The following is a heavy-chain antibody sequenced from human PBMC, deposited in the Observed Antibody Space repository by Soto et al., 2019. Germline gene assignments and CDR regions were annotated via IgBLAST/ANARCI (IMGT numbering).Heavy chain of an antibody. CDR2: ISYDGSNK. Sequence: GGSLRLSCAASGFTFSSYAMHWVRQAPGKGLEWVAVISYDGSNKYYADSVKGRFTISRDNSKNTLYLQMNSLRAEDTAVYYCARVYVGGDYYYYGMDVWGQGTTVTVSS. V-gene: IGHV3-30-3*01. D-gene: IGHD3-10*02. CDR1: GFTFSSYA. CDR3: ARVYVGGDYYYYGMDV. J-gene: IGHJ6*01.